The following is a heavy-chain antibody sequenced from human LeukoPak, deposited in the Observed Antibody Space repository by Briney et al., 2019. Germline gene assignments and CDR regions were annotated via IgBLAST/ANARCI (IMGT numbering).Heavy chain of an antibody. Sequence: SVKVSCKASGGTFSSYAISWVRQAPGQGLEWMGGIIPIFGTANYEQKFQGRVTITADESTSTAYMELSSLRSEDTAVYYCARDTAVAGTRDLYYYGMDVWGQGTTVTVSS. V-gene: IGHV1-69*01. J-gene: IGHJ6*02. CDR2: IIPIFGTA. CDR3: ARDTAVAGTRDLYYYGMDV. D-gene: IGHD6-19*01. CDR1: GGTFSSYA.